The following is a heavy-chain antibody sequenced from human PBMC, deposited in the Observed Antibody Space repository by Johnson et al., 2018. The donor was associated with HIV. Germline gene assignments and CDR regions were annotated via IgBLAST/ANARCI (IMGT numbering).Heavy chain of an antibody. CDR3: ARESRTTVVIRGGAFDI. Sequence: HVQLVESGGGVVQPGRSLRLSCAASGFTFRSYAMHWVRQAPGKGLEWVAVIWYDGSNKYYADSVKGRFTISRDNSKNTLYLQMNSLRAEDTAVYYCARESRTTVVIRGGAFDIWGQGTMVTVSS. V-gene: IGHV3-30*04. CDR2: IWYDGSNK. J-gene: IGHJ3*02. CDR1: GFTFRSYA. D-gene: IGHD4-23*01.